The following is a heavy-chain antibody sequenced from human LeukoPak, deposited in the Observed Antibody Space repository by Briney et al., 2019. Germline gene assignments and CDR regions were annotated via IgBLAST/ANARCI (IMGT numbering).Heavy chain of an antibody. D-gene: IGHD3-3*01. CDR3: ARVFRPSLTVFIIRGAFDI. CDR2: ISNSGSHI. CDR1: GFTFSSHS. V-gene: IGHV3-21*01. J-gene: IGHJ3*02. Sequence: GGSLRLSCEASGFTFSSHSMNWVRQAPGKGLEWVSSISNSGSHIYYADSVKGRFTISRDNAKTSLYLQMNSLRAEDTAVYYCARVFRPSLTVFIIRGAFDIWGQGTMVTVSS.